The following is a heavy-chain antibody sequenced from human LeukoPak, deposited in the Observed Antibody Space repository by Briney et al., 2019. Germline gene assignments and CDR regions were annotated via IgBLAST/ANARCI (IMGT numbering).Heavy chain of an antibody. Sequence: ASVKVSCKASGYTFTSYGISWVRQAPGQGLEGMGWISAYNGNTNYAQKLQGRVTMTTDTSTSTAYMELRSLRSDDTAVYYCARSAYYYGSGSYYPSWFDPWGQGTLVTVSS. CDR1: GYTFTSYG. V-gene: IGHV1-18*01. J-gene: IGHJ5*02. CDR3: ARSAYYYGSGSYYPSWFDP. CDR2: ISAYNGNT. D-gene: IGHD3-10*01.